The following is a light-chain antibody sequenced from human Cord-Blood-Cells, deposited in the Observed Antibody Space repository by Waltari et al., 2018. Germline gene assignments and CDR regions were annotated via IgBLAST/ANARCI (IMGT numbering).Light chain of an antibody. J-gene: IGLJ2*01. CDR3: SSYTSSSTLYVV. Sequence: QAALTQPASVSGSPGHSIPISCPGTRSNVGGHNNLSCSQQHPGKAPKLMIYDVSHRPSGVSNRFSGSKSGNTASLTISGLQAEDEADYYCSSYTSSSTLYVVFGGGTKLTVL. CDR2: DVS. V-gene: IGLV2-14*01. CDR1: RSNVGGHNN.